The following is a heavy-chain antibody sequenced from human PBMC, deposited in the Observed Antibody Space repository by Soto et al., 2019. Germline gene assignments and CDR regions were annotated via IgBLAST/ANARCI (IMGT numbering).Heavy chain of an antibody. CDR2: MNPNSGNT. J-gene: IGHJ4*02. CDR3: ARDHMATSNYFDY. CDR1: GYTFTSYD. D-gene: IGHD5-12*01. Sequence: VASVKVSCKASGYTFTSYDINCVRQATGQGLEWMGWMNPNSGNTGYAQKFQGRVTMTRNTSISTAYMELSSLRSEDTAVYYCARDHMATSNYFDYWGQGTLVTVSS. V-gene: IGHV1-8*01.